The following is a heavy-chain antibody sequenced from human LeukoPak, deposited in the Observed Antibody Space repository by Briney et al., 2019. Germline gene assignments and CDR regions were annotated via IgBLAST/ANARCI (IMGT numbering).Heavy chain of an antibody. D-gene: IGHD5-18*01. CDR3: ARHGYSFGLDY. CDR2: INTDGSST. V-gene: IGHV3-74*01. Sequence: GGSLRLPCAASGFAFSGYWMHWVRQAPGKGLVWVSRINTDGSSTSYADSVKGRFTISRDNAKNTLYLQMNSLRVEDTAMYYCARHGYSFGLDYCGHGTLVTVPS. J-gene: IGHJ4*01. CDR1: GFAFSGYW.